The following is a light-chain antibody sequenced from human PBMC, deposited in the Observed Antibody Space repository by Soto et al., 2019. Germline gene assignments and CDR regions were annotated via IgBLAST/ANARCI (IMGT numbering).Light chain of an antibody. CDR2: LESSGSY. J-gene: IGLJ3*02. Sequence: QPVLTQSSSASASLGSSVKLTCTLSSGYSSYIIAWHQQQPGKAPRYLMKLESSGSYNKGSGVPDRFSGSSSGADRYLTISNLQFEDEADYYCETWDSNTRVFGGGTKLTVL. CDR3: ETWDSNTRV. CDR1: SGYSSYI. V-gene: IGLV4-60*02.